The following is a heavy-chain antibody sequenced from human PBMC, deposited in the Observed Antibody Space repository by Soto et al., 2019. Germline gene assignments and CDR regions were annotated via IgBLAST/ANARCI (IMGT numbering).Heavy chain of an antibody. V-gene: IGHV4-4*02. CDR1: GASISSSNW. D-gene: IGHD3-10*01. CDR3: ARLPYYYGSGSYYNGDAFDI. Sequence: ERLCRTCSVSGASISSSNWWSWVRQPPGKGLEWIVEIYHSGSTNYNPSLKSRVTISVDKSKNQFSLKLSSVTAADTAVYYCARLPYYYGSGSYYNGDAFDIWGQGTMVTVSS. CDR2: IYHSGST. J-gene: IGHJ3*02.